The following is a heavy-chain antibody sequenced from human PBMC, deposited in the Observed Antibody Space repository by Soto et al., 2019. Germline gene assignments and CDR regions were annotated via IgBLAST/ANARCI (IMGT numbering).Heavy chain of an antibody. CDR2: INPADSDT. CDR1: GYSFTNYW. V-gene: IGHV5-51*01. Sequence: GESLKISCNGSGYSFTNYWIGWVRQMPGKGLEWMGIINPADSDTRYSPSFQGQVTVSVDKSISTAYLQRGSLKASDTAMYYCVRPDSTGYYSHWGQGTPVTAPQ. CDR3: VRPDSTGYYSH. D-gene: IGHD3-9*01. J-gene: IGHJ4*02.